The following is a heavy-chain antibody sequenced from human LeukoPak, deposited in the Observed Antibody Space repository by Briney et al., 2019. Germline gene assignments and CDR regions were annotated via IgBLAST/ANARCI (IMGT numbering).Heavy chain of an antibody. CDR2: IKQDGSEK. Sequence: GGSLRLSCAASGFTFSNYWMSWVRQAPGKGLEWVANIKQDGSEKYYVDSVKGRFTISRDNAKNSLFLQMNSLRAEDTAVYYCARGGDGDYTYYYYYMDVWGKGTTVTISS. J-gene: IGHJ6*03. CDR1: GFTFSNYW. CDR3: ARGGDGDYTYYYYYMDV. D-gene: IGHD4-17*01. V-gene: IGHV3-7*01.